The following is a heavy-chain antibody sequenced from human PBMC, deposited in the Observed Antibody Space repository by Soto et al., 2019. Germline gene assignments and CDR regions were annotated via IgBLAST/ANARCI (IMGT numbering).Heavy chain of an antibody. D-gene: IGHD4-17*01. CDR2: ISWDGGST. J-gene: IGHJ4*02. V-gene: IGHV3-43D*03. CDR3: AKMDYGGNYFDY. CDR1: GFTFDDYA. Sequence: GGSLRLSCAASGFTFDDYAMHWVRQAPGKGLEWVSLISWDGGSTYYADSVKGRFTISRDNSKNSLYLQMNSLRAEDTALYYCAKMDYGGNYFDYWGQGTLVTVSS.